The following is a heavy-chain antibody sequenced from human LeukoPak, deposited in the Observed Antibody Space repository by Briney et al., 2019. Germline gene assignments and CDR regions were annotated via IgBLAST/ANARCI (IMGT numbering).Heavy chain of an antibody. V-gene: IGHV3-74*01. CDR1: GFSFRSYW. CDR3: VRSGYYFDSSGYYMVDY. J-gene: IGHJ4*02. Sequence: GGSLRLSCAASGFSFRSYWMHWVRQLPGKGLVWVSRVSSDGNTTGYADSVKGRFTISRDNAKNTLFLQMNSLRAEDTAVYYCVRSGYYFDSSGYYMVDYWGQGTLVTVSS. D-gene: IGHD3-22*01. CDR2: VSSDGNTT.